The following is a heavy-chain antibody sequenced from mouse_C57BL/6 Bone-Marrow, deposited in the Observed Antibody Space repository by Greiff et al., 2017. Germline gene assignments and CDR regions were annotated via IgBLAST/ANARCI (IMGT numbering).Heavy chain of an antibody. CDR1: GYTFTDYY. CDR2: LNPNNGGT. V-gene: IGHV1-26*01. D-gene: IGHD2-12*01. J-gene: IGHJ4*01. Sequence: VQLQQSGPELVKPGASVKISCKASGYTFTDYYMNWVKQSHGKSLEWIGDLNPNNGGTSYNQKFKGKATLTVDKSSSTAYMELRSLTSEDSAVYYCARTVTAFYYYAMDYWGQGTSVTVSS. CDR3: ARTVTAFYYYAMDY.